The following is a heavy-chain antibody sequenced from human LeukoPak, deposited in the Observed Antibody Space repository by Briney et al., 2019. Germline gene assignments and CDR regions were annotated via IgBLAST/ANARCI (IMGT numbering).Heavy chain of an antibody. V-gene: IGHV4-59*08. J-gene: IGHJ4*02. CDR1: GGSLSSYY. D-gene: IGHD5-18*01. CDR3: AKGRIPYSYGHY. Sequence: PSETLSLTCTVSGGSLSSYYCSWIRQPPGKGLEWIGYTHYSGSTNYNPSLKSRVTISVDTSKNQFSLKLSSVTAADTAVYYCAKGRIPYSYGHYWGQGTLVTVSS. CDR2: THYSGST.